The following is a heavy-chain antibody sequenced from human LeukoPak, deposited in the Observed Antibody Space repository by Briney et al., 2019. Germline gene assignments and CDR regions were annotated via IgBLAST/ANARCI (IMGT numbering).Heavy chain of an antibody. Sequence: GGSLRLSCAASGFTFSNYAMHWVRQTPGKGLEWVTFIRYDGSNKYYAESVKGRFTISRDNSKNTLYLQMSSLRAEDTAVYYCAKAIHSSSSGVVDYWGQGTLVTVSS. J-gene: IGHJ4*02. CDR2: IRYDGSNK. CDR1: GFTFSNYA. CDR3: AKAIHSSSSGVVDY. D-gene: IGHD6-6*01. V-gene: IGHV3-30*02.